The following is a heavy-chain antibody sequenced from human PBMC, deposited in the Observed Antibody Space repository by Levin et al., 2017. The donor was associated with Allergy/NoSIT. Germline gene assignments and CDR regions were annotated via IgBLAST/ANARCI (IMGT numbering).Heavy chain of an antibody. J-gene: IGHJ6*03. CDR2: ISAYSREI. CDR1: GFPFSTYT. V-gene: IGHV3-21*01. CDR3: ASLFPQGYYYYLDV. Sequence: GESLKISCAASGFPFSTYTMSWVRQAPGKGLEWVASISAYSREIHYTDSVKGRFTVSRDNAKTSLYLQMNSLSAEDAGVYYGASLFPQGYYYYLDVWGKGTTVTVSS. D-gene: IGHD3-10*02.